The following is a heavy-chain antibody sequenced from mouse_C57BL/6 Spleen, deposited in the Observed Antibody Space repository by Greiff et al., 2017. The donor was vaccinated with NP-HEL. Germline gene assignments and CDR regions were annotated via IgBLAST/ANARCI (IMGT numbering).Heavy chain of an antibody. J-gene: IGHJ1*03. V-gene: IGHV1-39*01. Sequence: EVQLQQSGPELVKPGASVKISCKASGYSFTDYNMNWVKQSNGKSLEWIGVINPNYGTTSYNQKFKGKATLTVDQSSSTAYMQLNSLTSEDSAVYYCARPGITTVVATRYFDVWGTGTTVTVSS. CDR3: ARPGITTVVATRYFDV. CDR1: GYSFTDYN. D-gene: IGHD1-1*01. CDR2: INPNYGTT.